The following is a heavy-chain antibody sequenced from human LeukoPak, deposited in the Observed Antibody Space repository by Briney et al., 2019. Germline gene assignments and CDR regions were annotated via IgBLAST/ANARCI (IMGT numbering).Heavy chain of an antibody. Sequence: GGSLRLSCAASGFIFSTYAMNWVRQAPGKGLEWVSTISGSGGSTYYADSVKGRFTISRDNAKNTLYLQMNSLRAEDTAVYYCANLGYCSGGSCYYNFDYWGQGTLVTVSS. CDR3: ANLGYCSGGSCYYNFDY. V-gene: IGHV3-23*01. CDR1: GFIFSTYA. CDR2: ISGSGGST. D-gene: IGHD2-15*01. J-gene: IGHJ4*02.